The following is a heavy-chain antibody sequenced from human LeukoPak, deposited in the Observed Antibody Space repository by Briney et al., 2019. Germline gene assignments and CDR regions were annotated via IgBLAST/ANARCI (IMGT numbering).Heavy chain of an antibody. CDR1: GFTFSTYS. CDR3: ARELFAGGELRIEQQLLGNWFDP. D-gene: IGHD6-13*01. Sequence: GGSLRPSCAASGFTFSTYSMNWVRQAPGKGLEWVSSISSSSSYIYYADSVKGRFTIFRDNAKNSLYLQMNSLRAEDTAVYYCARELFAGGELRIEQQLLGNWFDPWGQGTLVTVSS. V-gene: IGHV3-21*01. CDR2: ISSSSSYI. J-gene: IGHJ5*02.